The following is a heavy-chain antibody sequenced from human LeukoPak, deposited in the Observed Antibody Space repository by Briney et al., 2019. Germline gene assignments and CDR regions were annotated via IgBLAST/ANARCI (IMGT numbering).Heavy chain of an antibody. V-gene: IGHV4-39*01. CDR2: IYYSGRT. Sequence: PSETLSLTCTVSGGSISNSDYYWGWIRQPPGKGLEWIGSIYYSGRTFYNPSLKSRVTVSVDTSKNQFSLKLSSVTAADTAVYYCARVGYYDSSGYSSYYYYMDVWGKGTTVTVSS. D-gene: IGHD3-22*01. J-gene: IGHJ6*03. CDR3: ARVGYYDSSGYSSYYYYMDV. CDR1: GGSISNSDYY.